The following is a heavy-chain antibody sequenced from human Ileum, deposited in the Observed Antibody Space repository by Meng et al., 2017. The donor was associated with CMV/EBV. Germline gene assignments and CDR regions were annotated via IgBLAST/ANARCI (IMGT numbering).Heavy chain of an antibody. V-gene: IGHV3-13*01. J-gene: IGHJ4*02. CDR2: IDTDSDT. CDR1: GFTFSNHD. CDR3: ARAGSFLTCFTWFDY. D-gene: IGHD3-9*01. Sequence: GGSLRLSCAASGFTFSNHDMHWVRRVTGNGLEWVSHIDTDSDTYYPDSVKGRFTISRENAKNSLYLQMNSLRAGDTAVYYCARAGSFLTCFTWFDYWGQGTLVTVSS.